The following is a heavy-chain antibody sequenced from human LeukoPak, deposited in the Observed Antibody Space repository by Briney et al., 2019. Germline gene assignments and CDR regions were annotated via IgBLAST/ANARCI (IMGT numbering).Heavy chain of an antibody. D-gene: IGHD4-17*01. Sequence: GGSLRLSCATSGFTFSSYGMHWVRQAPGEGLEWVAVIWYDGSDKYYADSVKGRFTISRDNSKNTLYLQMNSLRAEDTAVYYCAKLKDYGDYLTWGQGTLVTVSS. J-gene: IGHJ5*02. CDR2: IWYDGSDK. CDR1: GFTFSSYG. V-gene: IGHV3-33*06. CDR3: AKLKDYGDYLT.